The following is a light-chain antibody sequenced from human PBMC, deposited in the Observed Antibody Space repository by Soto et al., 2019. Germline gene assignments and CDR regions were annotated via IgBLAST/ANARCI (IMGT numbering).Light chain of an antibody. Sequence: EILLTQSPGTLSLSPGQRATLSCRASQSVSSSYVGWYQQKPGQAPRLLIYGSSRGAAGIPDRFSGSASGTDFTLTISSLEPEDFAVYYCQQYGKSPYTFGQGTKLDIQ. CDR2: GSS. CDR1: QSVSSSY. CDR3: QQYGKSPYT. J-gene: IGKJ2*01. V-gene: IGKV3-20*01.